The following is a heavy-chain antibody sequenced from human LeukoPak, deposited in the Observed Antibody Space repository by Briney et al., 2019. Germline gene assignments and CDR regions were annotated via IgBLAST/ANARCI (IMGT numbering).Heavy chain of an antibody. CDR2: LDSDGSP. D-gene: IGHD6-13*01. CDR3: ARAAAGRAYYRYGMDV. V-gene: IGHV3-53*01. CDR1: GFTVRSDD. Sequence: PGGSLRLSCAAFGFTVRSDDMNWVRQAPGKGLEWVSILDSDGSPSYADSVKGRFTISRDNSKNTLDLQMNSLRAEDTAVYYCARAAAGRAYYRYGMDVWGQGTTVTVSS. J-gene: IGHJ6*02.